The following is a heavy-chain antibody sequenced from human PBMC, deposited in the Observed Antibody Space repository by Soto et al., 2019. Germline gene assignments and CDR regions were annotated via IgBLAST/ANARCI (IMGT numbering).Heavy chain of an antibody. Sequence: QVRLVQSGAEVKKPGSSVKVSCKASGGTFSSSALNWVRQAPGQGLEWMGGIIPMLGTANYGQKFQGRVTITADKSTKTAYMELSSLRSEDTAVYYCTRGVPSNAYFDYWGQGTLVTVSS. V-gene: IGHV1-69*06. CDR1: GGTFSSSA. CDR2: IIPMLGTA. CDR3: TRGVPSNAYFDY. J-gene: IGHJ4*02. D-gene: IGHD3-10*01.